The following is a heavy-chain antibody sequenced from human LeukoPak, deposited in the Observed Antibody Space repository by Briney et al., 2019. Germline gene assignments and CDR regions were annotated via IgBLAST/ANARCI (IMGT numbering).Heavy chain of an antibody. D-gene: IGHD2-2*01. J-gene: IGHJ4*02. CDR1: GFTFSDYY. Sequence: MSGGSLRLSCAASGFTFSDYYMSWIRQAPGKGLEWVSYISSSGSTIYYADSVKGRFTISRDNAKNSLYLQMNSLRAEDTAVYYCAREVPPYIIEVPGAVDYWGPGTLVTVSS. CDR2: ISSSGSTI. V-gene: IGHV3-11*04. CDR3: AREVPPYIIEVPGAVDY.